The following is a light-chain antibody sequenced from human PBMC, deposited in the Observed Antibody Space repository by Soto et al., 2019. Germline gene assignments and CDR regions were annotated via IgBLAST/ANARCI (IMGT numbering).Light chain of an antibody. V-gene: IGKV1-33*01. CDR1: QDISNY. CDR3: QQYDNLPIT. Sequence: DIQMTQSPSSLSASVGDRVTITCQAIQDISNYLNWYQQKPGKAPKLLIYDASNWETGVPSRFSGSGSGTDFTFTISSLQPEDIATYYCQQYDNLPITFGQGTRLEIK. J-gene: IGKJ5*01. CDR2: DAS.